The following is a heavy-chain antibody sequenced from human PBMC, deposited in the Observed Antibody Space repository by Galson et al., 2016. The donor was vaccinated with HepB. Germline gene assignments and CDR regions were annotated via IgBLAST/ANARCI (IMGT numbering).Heavy chain of an antibody. CDR2: LYSGGPT. J-gene: IGHJ4*02. D-gene: IGHD6-19*01. V-gene: IGHV3-53*01. CDR3: AAEGAGEDWAFVF. Sequence: SLRLSCAASGFTVTGNYVAWVRQAPGKGLEWVSVLYSGGPTYYAESVRGRFTISRDSSRNTPHLRMNSLRAEDTAVYYCAAEGAGEDWAFVFWGQGTLVTVSS. CDR1: GFTVTGNY.